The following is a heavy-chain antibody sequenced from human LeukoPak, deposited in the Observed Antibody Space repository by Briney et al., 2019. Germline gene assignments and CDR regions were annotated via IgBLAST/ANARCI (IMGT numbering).Heavy chain of an antibody. CDR2: IYYSGST. CDR1: GGSISSYY. D-gene: IGHD3-10*01. V-gene: IGHV4-59*01. J-gene: IGHJ3*02. Sequence: SETLSLTCTVSGGSISSYYWSCIRQPPAKGLEWIGSIYYSGSTNYNPSLKSRVTISIDTSKNQFSLKLSSVTAADTAVYYCARGGYYGSGSDDAFHIWGQGTMVTVSS. CDR3: ARGGYYGSGSDDAFHI.